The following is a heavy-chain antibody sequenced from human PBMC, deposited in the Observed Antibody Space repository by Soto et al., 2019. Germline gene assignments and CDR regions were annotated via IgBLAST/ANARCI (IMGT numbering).Heavy chain of an antibody. V-gene: IGHV3-33*01. CDR3: ARDPNYYGSGSHGTFDY. J-gene: IGHJ4*02. CDR1: GFTFSSYG. CDR2: IWYDGSNK. D-gene: IGHD3-10*01. Sequence: GGSLRLSCAASGFTFSSYGMHWVRQAPGKGLEWVAVIWYDGSNKYYADSVKGRFTISRENSRNTLYLQMNSLRAEDTAVYYCARDPNYYGSGSHGTFDYWGQGTLVTVSS.